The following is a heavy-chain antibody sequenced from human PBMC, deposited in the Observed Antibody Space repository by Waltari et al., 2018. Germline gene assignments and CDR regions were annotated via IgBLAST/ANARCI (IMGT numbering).Heavy chain of an antibody. CDR2: INHSGST. Sequence: QVQLQQWGAGLLKPSETLSLTCAVYGGSFSGYYWSWIRQPPGKGLERIGEINHSGSTNYNPSLKSRVTISGDTSKNQFSLKLSSVTAADTAVYYCARDLGWYSGSFDAFDIWGQGTMVTVSS. CDR3: ARDLGWYSGSFDAFDI. CDR1: GGSFSGYY. V-gene: IGHV4-34*01. J-gene: IGHJ3*02. D-gene: IGHD1-26*01.